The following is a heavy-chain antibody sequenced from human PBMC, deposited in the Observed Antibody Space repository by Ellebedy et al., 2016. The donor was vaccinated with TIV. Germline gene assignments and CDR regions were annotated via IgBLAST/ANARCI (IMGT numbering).Heavy chain of an antibody. CDR2: IKQDGSEK. D-gene: IGHD6-13*01. V-gene: IGHV3-7*03. CDR1: GFTFSNYW. J-gene: IGHJ5*02. Sequence: GESLKISCAVSGFTFSNYWMSWVRQAPGKGLEWLANIKQDGSEKNYVDSVRGRFTISRDNANNSMHLQMNSLRVEDTAVYYCVRHGYSSNWYSTWFDPWGQGTLVTVSS. CDR3: VRHGYSSNWYSTWFDP.